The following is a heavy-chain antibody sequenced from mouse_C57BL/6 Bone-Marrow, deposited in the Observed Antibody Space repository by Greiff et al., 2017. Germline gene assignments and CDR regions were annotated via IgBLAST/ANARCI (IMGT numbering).Heavy chain of an antibody. D-gene: IGHD1-1*01. CDR1: GYTFTSYW. Sequence: QVQLKQPGAELVMPGASVKLSCKASGYTFTSYWMHWVKQRPGQGLEWIGEIDPSDSYTNYNQKFKGKSTLTVDKSSSTAYMQLSSLTSEDSAVYYCARRAVVASYWYFDVWGTGTTVTVSS. CDR3: ARRAVVASYWYFDV. V-gene: IGHV1-69*01. J-gene: IGHJ1*03. CDR2: IDPSDSYT.